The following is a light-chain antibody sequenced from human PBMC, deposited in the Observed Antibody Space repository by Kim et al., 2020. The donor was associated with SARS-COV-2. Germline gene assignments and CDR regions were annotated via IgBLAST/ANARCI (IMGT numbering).Light chain of an antibody. CDR1: SSGVGGYNY. J-gene: IGLJ3*02. CDR2: DVN. Sequence: GQSITISCTGTSSGVGGYNYVSWYQQHPGKAPKLMIYDVNKRPSGVSDRFSGSKSGNTASLTISGLQAEDEADYYCSSYTRSSTWVFGGGTQLTVL. V-gene: IGLV2-14*04. CDR3: SSYTRSSTWV.